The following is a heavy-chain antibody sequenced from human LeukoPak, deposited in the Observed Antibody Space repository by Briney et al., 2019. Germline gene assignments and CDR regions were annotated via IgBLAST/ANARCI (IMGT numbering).Heavy chain of an antibody. Sequence: SETLSLTCAVYGGSFSGYYWSWIRQPPGKGLEWIGEINHSGGTNYNPSLKSRVTISVDTSKNQFSLKLSSVTAADTAVYYCARAIGLHKRSYYMDVWGKGTTVTVSS. J-gene: IGHJ6*03. CDR3: ARAIGLHKRSYYMDV. CDR1: GGSFSGYY. D-gene: IGHD2/OR15-2a*01. V-gene: IGHV4-34*01. CDR2: INHSGGT.